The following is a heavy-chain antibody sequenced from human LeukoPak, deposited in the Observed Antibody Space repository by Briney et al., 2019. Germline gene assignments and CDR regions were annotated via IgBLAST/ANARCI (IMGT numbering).Heavy chain of an antibody. V-gene: IGHV3-7*01. D-gene: IGHD4-23*01. J-gene: IGHJ4*02. CDR3: ARVPGVTRYFDS. Sequence: GGSLRLSCAASGFTFRNSWMSWVRQTPGKGLELVANIKPDGGEKHYVDSVKGRFTISRDNARNSLDLQMSSLTAEDTAVYYCARVPGVTRYFDSWGQGILVTVSS. CDR1: GFTFRNSW. CDR2: IKPDGGEK.